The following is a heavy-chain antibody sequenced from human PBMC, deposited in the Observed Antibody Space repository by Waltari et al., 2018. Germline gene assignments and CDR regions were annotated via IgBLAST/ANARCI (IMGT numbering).Heavy chain of an antibody. D-gene: IGHD2-8*02. CDR1: GGTFSSYA. CDR2: IIPIFGTA. J-gene: IGHJ6*02. CDR3: AAPTGAVAYYGMDV. Sequence: KKPGSSVKVSCKASGGTFSSYAISWVRQAPGQGLEWMGRIIPIFGTANYAQKFQGRVTITADKSTSTAYMELSSLRSEDTAVYYCAAPTGAVAYYGMDVWGQGTTVIVSS. V-gene: IGHV1-69*06.